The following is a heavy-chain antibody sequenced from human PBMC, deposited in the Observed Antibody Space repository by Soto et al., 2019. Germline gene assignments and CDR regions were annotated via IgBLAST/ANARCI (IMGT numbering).Heavy chain of an antibody. Sequence: QVQLQQWGAGLLKPSETLSLTCAVYGGSFSGYYWSWIRQPPGKGLEWIGEINHSGSTNYNPSLNSRVTISVDTSKNQFSLKLSSVTAADTAVYYCAREELAVAGTADYWGQGTLVTVSS. CDR1: GGSFSGYY. J-gene: IGHJ4*02. D-gene: IGHD6-19*01. CDR2: INHSGST. V-gene: IGHV4-34*01. CDR3: AREELAVAGTADY.